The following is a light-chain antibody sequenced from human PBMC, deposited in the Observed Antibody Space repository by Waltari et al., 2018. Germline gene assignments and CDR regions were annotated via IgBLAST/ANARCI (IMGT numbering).Light chain of an antibody. CDR3: QQRSNWPLT. V-gene: IGKV3-11*01. CDR2: DAS. Sequence: EIVLTQSPATLSLSPGERAALSCRASQSVGSYLGWYQQKPGQVPMLLIYDASNRATGIPARFSGSGSGTDFTLTISSLEPEDFAVYYCQQRSNWPLTFGGGTTVEIK. CDR1: QSVGSY. J-gene: IGKJ4*01.